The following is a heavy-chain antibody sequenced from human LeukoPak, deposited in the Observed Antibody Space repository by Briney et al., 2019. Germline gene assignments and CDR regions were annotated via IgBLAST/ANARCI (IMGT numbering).Heavy chain of an antibody. Sequence: GGSLRLSCAASGFTFSSYSMNWVRQAPGKGLEWVSSISSSSYIYYADSVKGRFTISRDNAKNSLYLQMNSLRAEDTAVYYCARYCSGGSCYERNYYYGMDVWGQGTTVTVSS. CDR3: ARYCSGGSCYERNYYYGMDV. V-gene: IGHV3-21*01. J-gene: IGHJ6*02. D-gene: IGHD2-15*01. CDR2: ISSSSYI. CDR1: GFTFSSYS.